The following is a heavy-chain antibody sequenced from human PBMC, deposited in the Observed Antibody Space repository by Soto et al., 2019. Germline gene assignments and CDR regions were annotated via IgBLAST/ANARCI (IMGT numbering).Heavy chain of an antibody. J-gene: IGHJ4*02. CDR3: SRDHGGGGLTLEY. V-gene: IGHV3-11*01. CDR2: ISNSGRIT. D-gene: IGHD3-16*01. Sequence: QVHLEESGGGLVKPGGSLRLSCTASGFIFSDYYMSWIRQAPGKGMEWVSDISNSGRITHHADSVEGRFTISRDNAKDSLYLHMNSLRPEDSAIYYCSRDHGGGGLTLEYWGQGTLVTVSS. CDR1: GFIFSDYY.